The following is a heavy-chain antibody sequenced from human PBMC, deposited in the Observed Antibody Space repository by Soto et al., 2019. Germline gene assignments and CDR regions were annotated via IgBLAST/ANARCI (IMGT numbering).Heavy chain of an antibody. CDR1: GGTFSRNA. J-gene: IGHJ5*02. D-gene: IGHD2-21*01. V-gene: IGHV1-69*06. Sequence: QLQLVQSGAEVKKPGSSVKVSCKASGGTFSRNAISWVRQAPGQGPEWMGGIVPIFGTPNYAQTFRGRVSITADNSTNSVNMELNSLTSVDTATYYCAREMASGYSRTWFDPWGQGTLVTVSS. CDR3: AREMASGYSRTWFDP. CDR2: IVPIFGTP.